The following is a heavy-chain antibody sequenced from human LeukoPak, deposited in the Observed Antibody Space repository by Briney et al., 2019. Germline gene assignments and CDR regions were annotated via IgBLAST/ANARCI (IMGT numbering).Heavy chain of an antibody. CDR1: GGSISSGSYY. V-gene: IGHV4-61*02. J-gene: IGHJ4*02. Sequence: SETLSLTCTVSGGSISSGSYYWSWIRQPAGKGLEWIGRIYTSGSTNYNPSLKSRVTISVDTSKNQFSLKLSSVTAADTAVYYCARDSDHNFWSGYYLDCWGQGTLVTVSS. CDR2: IYTSGST. CDR3: ARDSDHNFWSGYYLDC. D-gene: IGHD3-3*01.